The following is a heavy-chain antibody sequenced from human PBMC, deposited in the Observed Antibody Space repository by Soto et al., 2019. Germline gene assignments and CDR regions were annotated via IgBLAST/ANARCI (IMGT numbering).Heavy chain of an antibody. D-gene: IGHD2-15*01. J-gene: IGHJ1*01. V-gene: IGHV1-46*01. CDR1: GYLFTAYS. Sequence: ASVKVSCKASGYLFTAYSMHWVRLAPGQGXEWMGVVNPSGGSTKYAQNFQGRVTMTRDTSTTTIYMELSSLRSDDTAIYYCAREENCSGGTCYSEYFHRWGQGTLVTVSS. CDR2: VNPSGGST. CDR3: AREENCSGGTCYSEYFHR.